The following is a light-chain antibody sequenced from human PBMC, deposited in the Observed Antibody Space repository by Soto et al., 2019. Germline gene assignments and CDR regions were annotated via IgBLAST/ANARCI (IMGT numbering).Light chain of an antibody. V-gene: IGKV1-5*03. J-gene: IGKJ4*01. CDR3: QQYESYPLT. CDR2: KAS. Sequence: EIQMTQSPSTLSASVGDRVTITCRASQNINTWLAWSQQKPGKAPKLLIHKASNLQSGVPSRFSGSGSGTEFTLTISSLQPDDFATYFCQQYESYPLTFGGGTKVEI. CDR1: QNINTW.